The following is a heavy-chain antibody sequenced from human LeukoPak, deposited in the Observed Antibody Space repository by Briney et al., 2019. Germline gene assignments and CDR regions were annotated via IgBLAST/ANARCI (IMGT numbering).Heavy chain of an antibody. V-gene: IGHV4-34*01. CDR3: ARGGVTIFGVVINEEYYFDY. J-gene: IGHJ4*02. CDR2: INHSGST. D-gene: IGHD3-3*01. CDR1: GGTFSGYS. Sequence: SETLSLTRVVNGGTFSGYSWSWIRQPPGGELEWIGEINHSGSTNYNPSLKSRVTISVDTSKNQFSLNLSSVTAADTAVYYCARGGVTIFGVVINEEYYFDYRGQGTLVTVSS.